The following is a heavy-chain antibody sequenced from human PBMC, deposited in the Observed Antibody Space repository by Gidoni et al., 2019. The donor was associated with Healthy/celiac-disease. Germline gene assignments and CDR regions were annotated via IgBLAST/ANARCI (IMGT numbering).Heavy chain of an antibody. CDR1: GGSFSGSY. CDR3: ARGGYYYGSGSYYTLSFDY. V-gene: IGHV4-34*01. CDR2: INHSGST. Sequence: QVQLQQWGAGLLKPSETLSLTCAVYGGSFSGSYWSWIRQPPGKGLEWIGEINHSGSTNYNPSLKSRVTISVDTAKNQFSLKLSSVTAADTAVYYCARGGYYYGSGSYYTLSFDYWGQGTLVTVSS. D-gene: IGHD3-10*01. J-gene: IGHJ4*02.